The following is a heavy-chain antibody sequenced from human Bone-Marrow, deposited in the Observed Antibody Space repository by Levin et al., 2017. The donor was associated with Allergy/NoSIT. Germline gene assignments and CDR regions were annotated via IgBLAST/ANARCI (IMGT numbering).Heavy chain of an antibody. CDR3: AKDLGYSYGYFDY. D-gene: IGHD5-18*01. V-gene: IGHV3-23*01. Sequence: GESLKISCAASGFTFSSYAMSWVRQAPGKGLEWVSAISGSGGSTYYADSVKGRFTISRDNSKNTLYLQMNSLRAEDTAVYYCAKDLGYSYGYFDYWGQGTLVTVSS. CDR2: ISGSGGST. CDR1: GFTFSSYA. J-gene: IGHJ4*02.